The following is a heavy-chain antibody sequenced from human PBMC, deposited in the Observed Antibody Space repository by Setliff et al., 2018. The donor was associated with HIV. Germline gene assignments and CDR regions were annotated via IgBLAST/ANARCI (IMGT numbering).Heavy chain of an antibody. J-gene: IGHJ4*02. CDR3: ARGGDYDSSGYYVT. V-gene: IGHV1-69*02. CDR1: GYTFTSYI. CDR2: IIPILGVP. Sequence: GASVKVSCKASGYTFTSYIMNWVRQAPGQGLEWMGRIIPILGVPRYAQKFQGRVTITADKSTSTSYMHLSSLRAEDTAVYFCARGGDYDSSGYYVTWGQGSLVTVSS. D-gene: IGHD3-22*01.